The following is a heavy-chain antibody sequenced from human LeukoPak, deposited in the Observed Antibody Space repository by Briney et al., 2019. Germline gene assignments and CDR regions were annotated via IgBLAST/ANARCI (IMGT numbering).Heavy chain of an antibody. J-gene: IGHJ4*02. CDR1: GGSISNSF. CDR3: ARGEYYDSSGYWY. Sequence: SETLSLTCTVSGGSISNSFWSWIRQPPGKGLEWIGYIYSDGSTNYNPSLKSRVTISVDRSKNQFSLKLSSVTAADTAVYYCARGEYYDSSGYWYWGQGTLVTVSS. D-gene: IGHD3-22*01. V-gene: IGHV4-59*01. CDR2: IYSDGST.